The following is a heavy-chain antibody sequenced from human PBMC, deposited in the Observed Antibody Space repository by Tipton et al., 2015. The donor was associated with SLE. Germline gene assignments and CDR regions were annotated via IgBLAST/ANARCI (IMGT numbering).Heavy chain of an antibody. J-gene: IGHJ6*03. CDR3: ARSLVWSGYFGFMDV. V-gene: IGHV3-30*04. CDR2: ISYDGSNK. D-gene: IGHD3-3*01. Sequence: SLRLSCAASGFTFSSYAMHWVRQAPGKGLEWVAVISYDGSNKYYADSVKGRFTISRDNSKNTLYLQMNSLKAEDTAVCYCARSLVWSGYFGFMDVWGKGTTVTVSS. CDR1: GFTFSSYA.